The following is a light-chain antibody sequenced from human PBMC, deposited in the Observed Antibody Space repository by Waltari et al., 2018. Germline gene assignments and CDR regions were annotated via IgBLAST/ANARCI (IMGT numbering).Light chain of an antibody. Sequence: QSVLTQPPSASGTPGQRVTISCSGSSSNIGTNTVNWYQQVPGAAPKLLIYGNNQRPSGVPDRFSGSKSGTSASLASSGLQSEDEADYYCATWDDYLRGVFGGGTKLTVL. CDR2: GNN. CDR3: ATWDDYLRGV. J-gene: IGLJ3*02. CDR1: SSNIGTNT. V-gene: IGLV1-44*01.